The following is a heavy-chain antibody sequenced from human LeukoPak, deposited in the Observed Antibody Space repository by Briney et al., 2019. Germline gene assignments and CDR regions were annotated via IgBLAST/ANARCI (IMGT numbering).Heavy chain of an antibody. J-gene: IGHJ1*01. Sequence: PGGSLRLSCAASGFTFNDFAMTWGRQAPGKGLEWVANIRQDGSEKNYVDSVKGRFTISRDNAKNSLYLQMNSLRVEDTAVYFCMRQNRAYFFGHWGQGTLVTVSS. V-gene: IGHV3-7*01. D-gene: IGHD3-3*01. CDR3: MRQNRAYFFGH. CDR1: GFTFNDFA. CDR2: IRQDGSEK.